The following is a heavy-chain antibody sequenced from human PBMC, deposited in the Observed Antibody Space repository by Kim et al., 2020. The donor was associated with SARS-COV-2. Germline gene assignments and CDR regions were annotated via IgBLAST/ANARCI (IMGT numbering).Heavy chain of an antibody. CDR1: GYTFTSYG. D-gene: IGHD3-10*01. Sequence: ASVKVSCKASGYTFTSYGISWVRQAPGQGLEWMGWISAYNGNTNYAQKLQGRVTMTTDTSTSTAYMELRSLRSDDTAVYYCARVLWFGTPQRGGWFDPWGQGTLVTVSS. V-gene: IGHV1-18*01. CDR2: ISAYNGNT. J-gene: IGHJ5*02. CDR3: ARVLWFGTPQRGGWFDP.